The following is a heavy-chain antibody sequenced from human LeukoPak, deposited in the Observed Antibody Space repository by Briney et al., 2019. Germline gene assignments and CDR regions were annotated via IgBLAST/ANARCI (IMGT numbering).Heavy chain of an antibody. D-gene: IGHD3-16*02. J-gene: IGHJ6*03. V-gene: IGHV1-46*01. CDR3: ARDPGSAFGGVIVKVYYYYMDV. CDR2: INPSGGST. Sequence: ASVKVSCKASGYTFTSYGISWVRQAPGQGLEWMGIINPSGGSTSYAQKFQGRVTMTRDMSISTAYMELSRLRSDDTAVYYCARDPGSAFGGVIVKVYYYYMDVWGKGTTVTVSS. CDR1: GYTFTSYG.